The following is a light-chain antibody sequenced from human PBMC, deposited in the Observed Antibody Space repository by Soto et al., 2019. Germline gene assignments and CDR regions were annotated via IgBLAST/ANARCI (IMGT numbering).Light chain of an antibody. J-gene: IGLJ3*02. V-gene: IGLV1-44*01. Sequence: QSVLTQPPSASGTAGQRVTISCSGSSSNIGSNTVNWYQQLPGTAPKLLIYSNGQRPSGVPYRFSGSKSGTSASLAISGLQSEDEADYYCAAWDDSLNGHGVFGGGTQLTVL. CDR2: SNG. CDR1: SSNIGSNT. CDR3: AAWDDSLNGHGV.